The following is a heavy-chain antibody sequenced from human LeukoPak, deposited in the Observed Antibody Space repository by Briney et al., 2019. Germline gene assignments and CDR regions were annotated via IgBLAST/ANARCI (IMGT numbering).Heavy chain of an antibody. CDR3: ARDPSRKGYYYYGMDV. J-gene: IGHJ6*02. D-gene: IGHD6-6*01. CDR2: INPDGSVT. V-gene: IGHV3-74*01. CDR1: GFTFSSYW. Sequence: GGSLRLSCAASGFTFSSYWMHWVRQPPGKGLVWVSRINPDGSVTTHADSVEGRFTISRDNAKNTLYLQMNSLRAEDTAVYYCARDPSRKGYYYYGMDVWGQGTTVTVSS.